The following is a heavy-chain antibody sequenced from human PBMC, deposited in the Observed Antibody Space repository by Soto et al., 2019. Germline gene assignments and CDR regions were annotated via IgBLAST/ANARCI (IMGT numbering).Heavy chain of an antibody. CDR1: GLTFSTYG. D-gene: IGHD6-13*01. CDR2: IWHDGTNK. CDR3: ASEPYTSSWFGAFDI. J-gene: IGHJ3*02. Sequence: GGSLRLSCAASGLTFSTYGMHWVRQAPGKGLEWVATIWHDGTNKYYGDSVKGRFTISRDNSKNTLYLQMNSLRVEDTAVYYCASEPYTSSWFGAFDIWGQGTMVTVSS. V-gene: IGHV3-33*01.